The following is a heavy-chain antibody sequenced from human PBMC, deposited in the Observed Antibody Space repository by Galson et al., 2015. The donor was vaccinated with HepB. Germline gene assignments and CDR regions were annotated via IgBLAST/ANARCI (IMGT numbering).Heavy chain of an antibody. CDR3: ARVKIINYYDSMDAFDI. Sequence: SVKVSCKASGYTFTGYFMHWVRQAPGQGLEWMGWINPNSGGTNYAQKFQGWVTMTRDTSISTAYMELRSLTSDDTAIYYCARVKIINYYDSMDAFDIWGQGTMVTVSS. V-gene: IGHV1-2*04. CDR1: GYTFTGYF. CDR2: INPNSGGT. J-gene: IGHJ3*02. D-gene: IGHD3-22*01.